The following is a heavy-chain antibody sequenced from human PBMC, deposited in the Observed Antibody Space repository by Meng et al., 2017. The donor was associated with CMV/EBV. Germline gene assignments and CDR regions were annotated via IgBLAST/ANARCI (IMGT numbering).Heavy chain of an antibody. CDR3: ARGHNYDFWSGYYPGIGEGMDV. CDR2: INPNSGGT. CDR1: GYTFTSYY. J-gene: IGHJ6*02. Sequence: ASVKVSCKASGYTFTSYYMHWVRQAPGQGLEWMGWINPNSGGTNYAQKFQGRVTMTRDTSISTAYMELSRLRSDDTAVYYCARGHNYDFWSGYYPGIGEGMDVWGQGTTVTVSS. V-gene: IGHV1-2*02. D-gene: IGHD3-3*01.